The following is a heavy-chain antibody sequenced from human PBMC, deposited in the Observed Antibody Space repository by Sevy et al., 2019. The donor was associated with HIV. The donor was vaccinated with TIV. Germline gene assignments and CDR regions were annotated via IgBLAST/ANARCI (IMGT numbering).Heavy chain of an antibody. D-gene: IGHD3-3*01. CDR1: GGSISSSSYY. V-gene: IGHV4-39*01. J-gene: IGHJ5*02. Sequence: SETLSLTCTVSGGSISSSSYYWGWIRQPPGKGLEWIGSIYYSGSTYYNPSLKSLVTISVDTSKNQFSLKLSSVTAADTAVYYCARQILYYDFWSGYYTGWFDPWGQGTLVTVSS. CDR3: ARQILYYDFWSGYYTGWFDP. CDR2: IYYSGST.